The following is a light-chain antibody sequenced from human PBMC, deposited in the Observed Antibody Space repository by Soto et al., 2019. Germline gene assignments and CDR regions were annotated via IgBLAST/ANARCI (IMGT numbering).Light chain of an antibody. CDR1: QSIGFF. CDR2: AAS. CDR3: QQSYGNPG. Sequence: DIQMTQSPSSLSASVGDRVTITCRASQSIGFFLNWYHQKPGKAPKLLIYAASSLQSGVPSRFSGSGSGTDFTLTITSLQPEDFGTYYCQQSYGNPGFAHGTKVDIK. V-gene: IGKV1-39*01. J-gene: IGKJ3*01.